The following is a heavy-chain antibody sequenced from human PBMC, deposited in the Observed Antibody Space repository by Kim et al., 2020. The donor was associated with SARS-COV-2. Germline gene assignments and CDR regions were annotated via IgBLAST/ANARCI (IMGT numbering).Heavy chain of an antibody. V-gene: IGHV1-69*13. J-gene: IGHJ4*02. Sequence: SVKVSCKASGGTFSSYAISWVRQAPGQGLEWMGGIIPIFGTANYAQKFQGRVTITADESTSTAYMELSSLRSEDTAVYYCARAPYYYDSSAPGWSSPFDYWGQGTLVTVSS. D-gene: IGHD3-22*01. CDR3: ARAPYYYDSSAPGWSSPFDY. CDR1: GGTFSSYA. CDR2: IIPIFGTA.